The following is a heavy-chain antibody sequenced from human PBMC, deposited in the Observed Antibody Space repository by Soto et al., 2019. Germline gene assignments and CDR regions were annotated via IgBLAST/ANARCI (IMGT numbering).Heavy chain of an antibody. D-gene: IGHD2-21*01. Sequence: SLRLSCTGSDFTFNNYAMSWVRQAPGKGLEWVSGISADGAGTYYAESVKGRFTISRDNSKNTVYLQMHRLRAEDTAVYYCANCAVLLTTSGGWCHWLDPWGQGTLVTVPQ. V-gene: IGHV3-23*01. CDR2: ISADGAGT. CDR3: ANCAVLLTTSGGWCHWLDP. J-gene: IGHJ5*02. CDR1: DFTFNNYA.